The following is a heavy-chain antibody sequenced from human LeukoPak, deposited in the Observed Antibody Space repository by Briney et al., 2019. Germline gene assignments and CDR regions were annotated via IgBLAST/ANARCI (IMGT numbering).Heavy chain of an antibody. D-gene: IGHD5-12*01. CDR3: ARDLDYNAPPAFDS. J-gene: IGHJ4*02. CDR1: GFTFSSYW. Sequence: PGGSLRLSCAASGFTFSSYWMSWVRQAPGKGPEWVANIKKDGSEEYYVDSVKGRFTISRDNAKNSLYLQMNNLRAGDTAVYYCARDLDYNAPPAFDSWGQGTLVTVSS. V-gene: IGHV3-7*01. CDR2: IKKDGSEE.